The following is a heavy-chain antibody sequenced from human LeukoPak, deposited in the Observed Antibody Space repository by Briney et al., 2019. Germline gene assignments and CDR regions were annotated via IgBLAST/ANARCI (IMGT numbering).Heavy chain of an antibody. CDR3: ARVRGSSSWYRPLVDYYYYMDV. CDR1: GGSISSYY. CDR2: IYYSGST. J-gene: IGHJ6*03. D-gene: IGHD6-13*01. V-gene: IGHV4-59*01. Sequence: PSETLSLTCTVSGGSISSYYWSWIRQPPGKGLEWIGYIYYSGSTNYNPSLKSRVTISVDTSKNQFSLKLSSVTAADTAVYYCARVRGSSSWYRPLVDYYYYMDVWGKGTTVTISS.